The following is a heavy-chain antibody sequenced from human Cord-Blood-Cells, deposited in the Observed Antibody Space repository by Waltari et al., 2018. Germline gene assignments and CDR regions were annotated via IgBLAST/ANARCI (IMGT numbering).Heavy chain of an antibody. CDR2: IYSGGST. Sequence: GLEWVSVIYSGGSTYYADSVKGRFTISRDNAKNSLYLQMNSLRAEDTAVYYCARDLVTTVDYWGQGTLVTVSS. V-gene: IGHV3-53*01. CDR3: ARDLVTTVDY. J-gene: IGHJ4*02. D-gene: IGHD4-4*01.